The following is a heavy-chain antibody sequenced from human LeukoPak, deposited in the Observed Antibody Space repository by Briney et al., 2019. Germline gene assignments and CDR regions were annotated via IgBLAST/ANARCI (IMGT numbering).Heavy chain of an antibody. CDR3: AITKYYYDSSGSL. J-gene: IGHJ4*02. CDR1: GGSISSYY. V-gene: IGHV4-59*01. CDR2: IYYSGST. D-gene: IGHD3-22*01. Sequence: SETLSLTCTVSGGSISSYYWSWIRQPPGKGLEWIGYIYYSGSTNYNPSLKSRVTISVDTSKNQFSLKLSSVTAADTAVYYCAITKYYYDSSGSLWGQGTLVTVSS.